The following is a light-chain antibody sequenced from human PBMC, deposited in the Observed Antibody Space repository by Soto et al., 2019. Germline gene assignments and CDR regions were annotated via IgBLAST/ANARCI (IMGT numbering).Light chain of an antibody. J-gene: IGKJ2*01. CDR1: QRVGPN. Sequence: EIVLTQSPGTLSVSLGERATLSCRASQRVGPNLACYQQRPGQAPRLLIYGASKMATGVPARFSGRGSGTEFPLTITSLQSEDFAVYYCHQYNNRPPYTFGQGTHLEIK. CDR2: GAS. V-gene: IGKV3-15*01. CDR3: HQYNNRPPYT.